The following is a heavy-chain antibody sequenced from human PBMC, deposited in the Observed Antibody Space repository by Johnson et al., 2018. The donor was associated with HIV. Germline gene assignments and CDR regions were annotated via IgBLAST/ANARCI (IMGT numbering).Heavy chain of an antibody. CDR3: ARGVEGAGAFDI. CDR1: GFTFSSYD. V-gene: IGHV3-13*01. Sequence: VQLMESGGGLVQPGGSLRLSCAASGFTFSSYDMHWVRQATGKGLEWVSAIGTAGDTYYPGSVKGRFTISRENAKNSLYLQTNSLRAEDTAVYYCARGVEGAGAFDIWGQGTMVTVSS. D-gene: IGHD1-26*01. CDR2: IGTAGDT. J-gene: IGHJ3*02.